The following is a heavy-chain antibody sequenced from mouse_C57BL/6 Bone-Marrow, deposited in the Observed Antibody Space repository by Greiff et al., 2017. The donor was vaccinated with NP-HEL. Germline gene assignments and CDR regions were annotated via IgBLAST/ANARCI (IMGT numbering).Heavy chain of an antibody. CDR3: ARPGYYAMDY. V-gene: IGHV1-18*01. Sequence: VQLKQSGPELVKPGASVKIPCKASGYTFTDCNMDWVKQSHGKSLEWIGDINPNNGGTIYNQKFKGKATLTVDKSSSTAYMELRSLTSEDTAVYYCARPGYYAMDYWGQGTSVTVSS. CDR1: GYTFTDCN. J-gene: IGHJ4*01. CDR2: INPNNGGT.